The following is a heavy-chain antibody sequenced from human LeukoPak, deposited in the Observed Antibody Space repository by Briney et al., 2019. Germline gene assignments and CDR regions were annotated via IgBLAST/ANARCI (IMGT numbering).Heavy chain of an antibody. CDR3: ARDLGGDLFDY. CDR1: GFTFSSYS. J-gene: IGHJ4*02. V-gene: IGHV3-21*01. Sequence: GSLKLSCAASGFTFSSYSMNWVRQAPGKGLEWVSSISSSSSYIYYADSLKGRFTISRDNAKNSLYLQMNSLRAEDTAVYYCARDLGGDLFDYWGQGTLVTVSS. D-gene: IGHD4-17*01. CDR2: ISSSSSYI.